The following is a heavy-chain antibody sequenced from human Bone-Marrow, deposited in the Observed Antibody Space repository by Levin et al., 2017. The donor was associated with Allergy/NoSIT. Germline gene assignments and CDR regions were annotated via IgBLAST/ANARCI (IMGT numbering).Heavy chain of an antibody. J-gene: IGHJ4*02. V-gene: IGHV3-74*01. CDR1: GFTFSSYW. CDR2: INTDGSTT. Sequence: GESLKISCAASGFTFSSYWMHWVRQAPGKGLVWVSRINTDGSTTNYADSVKGRFTISRDNAKNTLYLQMNSLRAEDTAVYYCARALIVGATSGGDYWGQGTLVTVSS. CDR3: ARALIVGATSGGDY. D-gene: IGHD1-26*01.